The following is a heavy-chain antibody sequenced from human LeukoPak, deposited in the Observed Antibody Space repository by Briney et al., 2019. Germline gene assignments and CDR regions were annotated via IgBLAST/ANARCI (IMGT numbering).Heavy chain of an antibody. D-gene: IGHD3-16*01. CDR2: IYTDESST. CDR1: GXTFSSYW. V-gene: IGHV3-74*01. CDR3: ASSPDSLGNFDI. J-gene: IGHJ3*02. Sequence: GGSLRLSWAASGXTFSSYWVHWVRQAPGKGLVWVSRIYTDESSTNYADSVKGRFTISRDNAKNTLYLQMNSLRAEDTAVYYCASSPDSLGNFDIWGQGTMVTVSS.